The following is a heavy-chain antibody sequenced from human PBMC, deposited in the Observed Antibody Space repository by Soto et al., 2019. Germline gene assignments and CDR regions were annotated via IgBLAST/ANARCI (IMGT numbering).Heavy chain of an antibody. CDR1: GDSMSNYY. D-gene: IGHD3-10*01. J-gene: IGHJ4*02. CDR3: ASMSRFGELSINY. Sequence: SETLSLTCTVSGDSMSNYYWSWIRQPPGKGLEWIGCFYYSGSTKYNPSLKSRVTISVDTSKKQFSLKLNSVTAADTAIYYCASMSRFGELSINYWGQGTLVTVSS. V-gene: IGHV4-59*01. CDR2: FYYSGST.